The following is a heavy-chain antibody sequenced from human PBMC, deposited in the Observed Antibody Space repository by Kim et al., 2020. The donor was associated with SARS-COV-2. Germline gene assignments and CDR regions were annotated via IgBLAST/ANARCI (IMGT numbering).Heavy chain of an antibody. Sequence: GGSLRLSCAASGFTFSSYWMSWVRQAPGKGLEWVANIKQDGSEKYYVDSVKGRFTISRDNAKNSLYLQMNSLRAEDTAVYYCARARRPYLRYFDGAPDYWGQGTLVTVSS. CDR1: GFTFSSYW. CDR3: ARARRPYLRYFDGAPDY. J-gene: IGHJ4*02. V-gene: IGHV3-7*03. CDR2: IKQDGSEK. D-gene: IGHD3-9*01.